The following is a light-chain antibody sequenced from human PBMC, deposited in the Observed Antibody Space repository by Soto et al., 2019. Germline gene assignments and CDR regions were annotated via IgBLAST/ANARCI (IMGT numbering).Light chain of an antibody. V-gene: IGLV2-14*01. CDR1: SSDVGGYNY. J-gene: IGLJ1*01. CDR3: TSYTSISTDV. CDR2: DVS. Sequence: QSVLTQRASVSGSPGQSITISCTGTSSDVGGYNYVAWYQQHPDKAPKLLIYDVSNRPSGVSIRFSGSKSGNTASLTISGLLPEDEADYYCTSYTSISTDVFGTGTKVTVL.